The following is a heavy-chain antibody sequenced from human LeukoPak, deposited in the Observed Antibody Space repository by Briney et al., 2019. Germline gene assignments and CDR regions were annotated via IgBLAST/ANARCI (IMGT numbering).Heavy chain of an antibody. J-gene: IGHJ4*02. CDR1: FPGANGFF. V-gene: IGHV4-38-2*02. D-gene: IGHD2/OR15-2a*01. CDR2: VHHSGTT. CDR3: DKGIRFDF. Sequence: PSETLSLTCSGSFPGANGFFWVWIRQPPGKGLEFMGYVHHSGTTYYNPSLNSRATQSVGASKYQFSLRLTSVTGGETPVYFCDKGIRFDFWGQGRLVTVSS.